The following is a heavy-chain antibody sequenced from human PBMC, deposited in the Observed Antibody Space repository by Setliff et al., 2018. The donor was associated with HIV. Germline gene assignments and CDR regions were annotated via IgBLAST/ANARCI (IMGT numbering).Heavy chain of an antibody. CDR1: GGSITSHY. D-gene: IGHD2-21*01. CDR2: VFYTGGT. Sequence: SETLSLTCTISGGSITSHYWSWIRQPPGKGLEWIGYVFYTGGTNYRPSLRGRVTISVDTSKKQFSLKLISVTDADTAIYYCARHPYVKDAFDIWGQGTMVTVSS. J-gene: IGHJ3*02. CDR3: ARHPYVKDAFDI. V-gene: IGHV4-59*08.